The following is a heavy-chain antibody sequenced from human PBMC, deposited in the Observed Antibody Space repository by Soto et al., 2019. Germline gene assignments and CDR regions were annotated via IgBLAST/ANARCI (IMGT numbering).Heavy chain of an antibody. D-gene: IGHD3-22*01. CDR3: ARVFLPLTLYYYDSSGYSTFDY. J-gene: IGHJ4*01. CDR2: ISAYNGNT. Sequence: KVSCKASGYTFTSYGISWVRQAPGQGLEWMGWISAYNGNTNYAQKLQGRVTMTTDTSTSTAYMELRSLRSDDTAVYYCARVFLPLTLYYYDSSGYSTFDYWGQGTLVTVSS. CDR1: GYTFTSYG. V-gene: IGHV1-18*01.